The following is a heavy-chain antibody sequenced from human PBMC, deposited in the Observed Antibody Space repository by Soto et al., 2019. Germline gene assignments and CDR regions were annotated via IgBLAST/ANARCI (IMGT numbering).Heavy chain of an antibody. CDR2: INPNSGDT. CDR1: GYTFTGYR. Sequence: ASVKVSCKASGYTFTGYRIHWVRQAPGQGLEWMGWINPNSGDTKQIEKFQGRVTMTRDTSISTAYMELSSLNSDDTAVYYCMRIAGSLWGQATLVTVSS. V-gene: IGHV1-2*02. J-gene: IGHJ1*01. D-gene: IGHD3-10*01. CDR3: MRIAGSL.